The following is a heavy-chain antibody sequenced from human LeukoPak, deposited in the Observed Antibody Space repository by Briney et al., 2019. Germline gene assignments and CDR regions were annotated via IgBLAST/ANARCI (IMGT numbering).Heavy chain of an antibody. J-gene: IGHJ4*02. CDR3: ASNIWSGYYYFDY. CDR2: ISSSSSYI. Sequence: GGSLRLSCAASGFTFSSYSMNWVRQAPGKGLEWVSSISSSSSYIYYADSVKGRFTISRDNVKNTLYLQMNSLRAEDTAVYYCASNIWSGYYYFDYWGQGTLVTVSS. V-gene: IGHV3-21*01. D-gene: IGHD3-3*01. CDR1: GFTFSSYS.